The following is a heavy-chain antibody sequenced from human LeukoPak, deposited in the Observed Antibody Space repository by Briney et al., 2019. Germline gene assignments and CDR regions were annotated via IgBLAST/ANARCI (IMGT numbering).Heavy chain of an antibody. Sequence: GASVKVSCKASGYTFTGYYMHWVRQAPGQGLEWMGWINPNSGGTNYAQKFQGRVTMTRDTSISTAYMELSRLRSDDTAVYYCARDERRRYYDSSGYSHLDDYWGQGTLVTVSP. D-gene: IGHD3-22*01. CDR1: GYTFTGYY. V-gene: IGHV1-2*02. CDR3: ARDERRRYYDSSGYSHLDDY. J-gene: IGHJ4*02. CDR2: INPNSGGT.